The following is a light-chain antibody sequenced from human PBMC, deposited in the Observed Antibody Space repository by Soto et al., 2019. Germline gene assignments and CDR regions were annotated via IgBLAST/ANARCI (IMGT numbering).Light chain of an antibody. CDR2: DAS. CDR1: QSISSW. Sequence: DIQMTQSPSTLSASVGDRVTITCRASQSISSWLAWYQQKPGKAPKLLIYDASSLESGVPSRFSGSGSGTGFTLTISSLQPDDFATYYCQQYNSYTLFGPGTKVDIK. CDR3: QQYNSYTL. V-gene: IGKV1-5*01. J-gene: IGKJ3*01.